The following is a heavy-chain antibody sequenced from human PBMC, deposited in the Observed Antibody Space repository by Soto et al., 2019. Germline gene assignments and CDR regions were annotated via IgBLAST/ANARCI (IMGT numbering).Heavy chain of an antibody. CDR2: IKQDGSEI. V-gene: IGHV3-7*01. J-gene: IGHJ4*02. CDR3: ARGGGWLIED. CDR1: GLPKYW. D-gene: IGHD3-16*01. Sequence: DVRLVESGGGLVQPGGSLKLSCEDSGLPKYWMAWVRQAPGKGLEWVANIKQDGSEIEYVDAVKGRFTISRDNAKKSLXXQXNXXXXXXXXXXXXARGGGWLIEDWGQGIKVTVSS.